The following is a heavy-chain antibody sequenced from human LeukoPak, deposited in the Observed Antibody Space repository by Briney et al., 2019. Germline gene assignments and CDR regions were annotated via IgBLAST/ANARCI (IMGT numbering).Heavy chain of an antibody. CDR3: AKGASYSGSYYSFAFDI. Sequence: PGGSLRLSCAASGFTFDDYAMHWVRQAPGKGLEWVSGISWNSGSIGYADSVKGRFTISRDNAKNSLYLQMNSLRAEDMALYYYAKGASYSGSYYSFAFDIWGQGTMVTVSS. J-gene: IGHJ3*02. D-gene: IGHD1-26*01. V-gene: IGHV3-9*03. CDR2: ISWNSGSI. CDR1: GFTFDDYA.